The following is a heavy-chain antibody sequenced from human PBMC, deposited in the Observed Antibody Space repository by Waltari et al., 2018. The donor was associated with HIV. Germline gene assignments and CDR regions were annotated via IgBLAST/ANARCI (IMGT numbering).Heavy chain of an antibody. V-gene: IGHV4-34*02. Sequence: QVHLQQWGAGLLKPSETLSLTCAVYGGSISGYFWIGEINDRGTANYNPSLKSRVSMSVNTSKNQFSLSLTSVTAADTALYYCARVEMASITYFDFWGQGTLVTVSS. CDR2: INDRGTA. J-gene: IGHJ4*02. CDR1: GGSISGYF. D-gene: IGHD5-12*01. CDR3: ARVEMASITYFDF.